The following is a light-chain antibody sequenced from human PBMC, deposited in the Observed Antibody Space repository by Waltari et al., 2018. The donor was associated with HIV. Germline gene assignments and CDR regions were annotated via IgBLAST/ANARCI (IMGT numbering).Light chain of an antibody. V-gene: IGKV3-11*01. CDR1: QSVRNF. Sequence: EIVLTQSPVTLSLSLGERATLSCRASQSVRNFLAWYQEKPGQAPRLLIYDASAGASGIPDRFSGAGSGTDYTLTISSLEPEDFAVYYCQQRSDWPLTFGGGTKVDFK. J-gene: IGKJ4*01. CDR3: QQRSDWPLT. CDR2: DAS.